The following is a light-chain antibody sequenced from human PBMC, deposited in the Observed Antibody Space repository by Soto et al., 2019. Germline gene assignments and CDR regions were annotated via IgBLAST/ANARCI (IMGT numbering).Light chain of an antibody. Sequence: QPVLTQPPSVSGAPGQRVTISCTGSSSNIGAGYDVHWYQQLPGTAPKLLIYGNSNRPSGVPDRFSGSKSGTSASLAITGLQAEEEADYYCQSYASSLSGWVFGGGTKVTVL. J-gene: IGLJ3*02. CDR3: QSYASSLSGWV. V-gene: IGLV1-40*01. CDR1: SSNIGAGYD. CDR2: GNS.